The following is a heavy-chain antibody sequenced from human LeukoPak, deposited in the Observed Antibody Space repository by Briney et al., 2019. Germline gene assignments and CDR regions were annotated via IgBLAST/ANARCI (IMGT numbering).Heavy chain of an antibody. CDR2: IYPRDSKT. CDR1: GYDSGDSFTSHW. Sequence: GESLKISCKGSGYDSGDSFTSHWIAWVRQMPGKGLEWMGIIYPRDSKTRYSRSFQGQVTISVDKSISIVYLQWSSLKASDTARYYCARFQSSRWYYMDVWGKGTTVTISS. CDR3: ARFQSSRWYYMDV. J-gene: IGHJ6*03. D-gene: IGHD6-13*01. V-gene: IGHV5-51*01.